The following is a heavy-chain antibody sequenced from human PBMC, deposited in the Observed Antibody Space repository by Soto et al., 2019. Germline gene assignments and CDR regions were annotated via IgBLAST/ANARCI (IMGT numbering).Heavy chain of an antibody. V-gene: IGHV4-31*03. Sequence: SETLSLTCTVSVDSISSGGNYCTWIRQHPGKGLEWIGYIYYSGSTYYTPSLKSRVTISVDTSKNQFSLKLSSVTAADTAVYYCARDSYDSSGYYDYWGQGTLVTVS. D-gene: IGHD3-22*01. CDR1: VDSISSGGNY. CDR3: ARDSYDSSGYYDY. J-gene: IGHJ4*02. CDR2: IYYSGST.